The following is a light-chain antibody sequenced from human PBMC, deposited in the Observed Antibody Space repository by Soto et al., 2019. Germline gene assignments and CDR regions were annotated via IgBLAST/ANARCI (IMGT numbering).Light chain of an antibody. CDR3: AAWDDSLSGWM. J-gene: IGLJ3*02. CDR1: SSNIGSNY. Sequence: QSVLTQSPSASGTPGQRVTISCSGSSSNIGSNYVYWYQQLPGTAPKLLIYSNNQRPSGVPDRFSGSKSGTSASLAISGLRSEDEADYYCAAWDDSLSGWMFGGGTKVTVL. V-gene: IGLV1-47*02. CDR2: SNN.